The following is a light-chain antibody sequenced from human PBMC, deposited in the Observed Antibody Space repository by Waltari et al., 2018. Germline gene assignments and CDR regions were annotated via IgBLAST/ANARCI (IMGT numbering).Light chain of an antibody. Sequence: SSELTQDPAVSVALGQTVRITCQGDSLRSYYARWYQQKPGQAPVLVIYGKNNRPSGIPDRFSGSSSGNTASLTITGAQAEDEADYYCNSRDSSGNFYVFGTGTKVTVL. CDR3: NSRDSSGNFYV. V-gene: IGLV3-19*01. CDR1: SLRSYY. CDR2: GKN. J-gene: IGLJ1*01.